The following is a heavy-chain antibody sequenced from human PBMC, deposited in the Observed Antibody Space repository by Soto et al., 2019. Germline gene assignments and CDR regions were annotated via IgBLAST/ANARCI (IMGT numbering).Heavy chain of an antibody. CDR1: GYSFTSYW. CDR3: ARRAYSISGHTSKQTESYFNY. CDR2: IYPGDPDT. J-gene: IGHJ4*02. D-gene: IGHD6-6*01. V-gene: IGHV5-51*01. Sequence: GESLKISCKGSGYSFTSYWIGWVRQMPGKGLGWMGIIYPGDPDTRYSPSFQGQVTISADKSISTAYLQWSSLKASDTAMYYCARRAYSISGHTSKQTESYFNYWDKITLSTVST.